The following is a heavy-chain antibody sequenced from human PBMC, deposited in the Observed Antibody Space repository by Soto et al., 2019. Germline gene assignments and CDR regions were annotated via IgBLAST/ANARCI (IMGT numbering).Heavy chain of an antibody. CDR1: GGSISSYY. J-gene: IGHJ4*02. CDR3: ARSLEYSGYDFGY. V-gene: IGHV4-59*08. CDR2: IYYSGST. D-gene: IGHD5-12*01. Sequence: SETLSLTCTVSGGSISSYYWSWIRQPPGKGLEWIGYIYYSGSTNYNPSLKSRVTISVDTSKNQFSLKLSSVTAAYTAVYYCARSLEYSGYDFGYWGQGTLVTVSS.